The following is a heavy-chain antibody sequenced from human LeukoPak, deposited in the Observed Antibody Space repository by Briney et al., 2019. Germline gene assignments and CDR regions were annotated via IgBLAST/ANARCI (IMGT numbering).Heavy chain of an antibody. CDR3: AKDADTATIIYWYFDL. J-gene: IGHJ2*01. D-gene: IGHD5-18*01. CDR1: GFTFSSYG. Sequence: GGSLRLSCAASGFTFSSYGMHWVRQAPGKGLEWVAVISDDGSNTYYADSVKGRFTISRDNSKNTLYLQLNSLRTEDTAVYYCAKDADTATIIYWYFDLWGRGTLVTVSS. V-gene: IGHV3-30*18. CDR2: ISDDGSNT.